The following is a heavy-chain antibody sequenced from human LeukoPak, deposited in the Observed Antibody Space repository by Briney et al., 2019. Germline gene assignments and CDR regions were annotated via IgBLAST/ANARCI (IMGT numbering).Heavy chain of an antibody. J-gene: IGHJ4*02. Sequence: GGSLRLSCAASRFXXXXXXXXXVXXXPGXXXXXVXXISYAGXNKNYXDSVKGRFTISRDNSKNTLYLQMNSLRVEDTAVXYXAKGDSSSWQLDYWGQGTLVTVSS. CDR2: ISYAGXNK. CDR3: AKGDSSSWQLDY. CDR1: RFXXXXXX. D-gene: IGHD6-13*01. V-gene: IGHV3-30*18.